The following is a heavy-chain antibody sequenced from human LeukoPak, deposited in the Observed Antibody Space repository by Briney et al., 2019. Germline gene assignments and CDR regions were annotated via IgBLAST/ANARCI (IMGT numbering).Heavy chain of an antibody. CDR1: GYTFTGYH. J-gene: IGHJ4*02. Sequence: ASVKVSCKASGYTFTGYHIHWVRQAPGQGLEWMGWINPNSGGTNYAQKFQGRVTMTRDTSISTAYVEVSRLRSDDTAVYYCARALRSGSYYEVDYWGQGTLVTVSS. D-gene: IGHD1-26*01. V-gene: IGHV1-2*02. CDR3: ARALRSGSYYEVDY. CDR2: INPNSGGT.